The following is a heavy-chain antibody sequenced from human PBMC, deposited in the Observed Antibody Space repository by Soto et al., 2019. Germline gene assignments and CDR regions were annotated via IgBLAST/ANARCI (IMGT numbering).Heavy chain of an antibody. CDR2: ISSSSSYI. Sequence: GGSLRLSCAASGFTFSSYSMNWVRQAPGKGLEWVSSISSSSSYIYYADSVKGRFTISRDNAKNSLYLQMNSLRAEDTAVYYCAKGIAAAQLYYYYGTDVWGQGTTVTVSS. V-gene: IGHV3-21*01. J-gene: IGHJ6*02. CDR1: GFTFSSYS. CDR3: AKGIAAAQLYYYYGTDV. D-gene: IGHD6-13*01.